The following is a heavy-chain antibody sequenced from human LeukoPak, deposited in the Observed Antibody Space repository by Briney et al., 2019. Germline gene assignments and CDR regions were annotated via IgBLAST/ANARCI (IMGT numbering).Heavy chain of an antibody. J-gene: IGHJ6*02. Sequence: ASVKVSCKASGYTFTSYGISWVRQAPGQGLEWMGWISAYNGNTNYAQKLQGRVTMTTDTSTSTAYMELRSLRSDDTAVYYCARDGGSGITIFGVAPRRGMDVWGQGTTVTVSS. CDR3: ARDGGSGITIFGVAPRRGMDV. CDR2: ISAYNGNT. D-gene: IGHD3-3*01. V-gene: IGHV1-18*01. CDR1: GYTFTSYG.